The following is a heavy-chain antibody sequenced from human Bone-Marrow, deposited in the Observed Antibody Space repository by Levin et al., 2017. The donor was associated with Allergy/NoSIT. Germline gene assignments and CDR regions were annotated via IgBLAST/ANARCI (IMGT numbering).Heavy chain of an antibody. D-gene: IGHD3-10*01. CDR1: GFTFSSYG. J-gene: IGHJ4*02. CDR2: IAYDGTYK. V-gene: IGHV3-30*18. Sequence: LRLSCAASGFTFSSYGMHWVRQAPGKGLEWVAFIAYDGTYKVYGDSVKGRFTVSRDNSKNTLYLQMNSLRAEDTAVYYCAKDGSTMVRGLPADWGQGTLVTVSS. CDR3: AKDGSTMVRGLPAD.